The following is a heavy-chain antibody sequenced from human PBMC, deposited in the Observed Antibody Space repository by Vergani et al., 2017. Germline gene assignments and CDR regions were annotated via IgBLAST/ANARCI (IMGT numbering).Heavy chain of an antibody. Sequence: QLQLQESGPGLVKPSETLSLTCSVSGGPISSGSYYLGWIRQPPGKGLEWIGYIYYSGGTNYNPSLKSRVTISVDTSKNKFSLKLSSVTAADTAVYYCARDSRTYSSSWYGHDYWGQGTLVTVSS. V-gene: IGHV4-61*01. J-gene: IGHJ4*02. CDR2: IYYSGGT. D-gene: IGHD6-13*01. CDR3: ARDSRTYSSSWYGHDY. CDR1: GGPISSGSYY.